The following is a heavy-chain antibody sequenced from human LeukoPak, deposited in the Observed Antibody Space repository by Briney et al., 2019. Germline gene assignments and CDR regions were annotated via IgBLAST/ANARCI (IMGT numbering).Heavy chain of an antibody. D-gene: IGHD1-14*01. CDR3: ARESDPSAPLDY. V-gene: IGHV3-21*04. CDR2: ISSSSSYI. Sequence: GGSLRLSCAASGFTFSSYSMNWVRQAPGKGLEWVSSISSSSSYIYYADSVKGRFTISRDNAKNSLYLQMNSLRAEDTAVYYCARESDPSAPLDYWGQGTLVTVSS. CDR1: GFTFSSYS. J-gene: IGHJ4*02.